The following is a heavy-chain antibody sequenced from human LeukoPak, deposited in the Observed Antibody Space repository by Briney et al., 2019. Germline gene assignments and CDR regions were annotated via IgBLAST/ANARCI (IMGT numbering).Heavy chain of an antibody. V-gene: IGHV4-59*01. CDR2: IYYSGST. D-gene: IGHD1-1*01. CDR3: ARDFGYNWKANWFDP. Sequence: SETLSLTCNVSGGSISSYYWNWIRQPPGKGLEWIGYIYYSGSTYYNPSLKSRVTISVDTSKNQFSLKLRSVTAADTAVYYCARDFGYNWKANWFDPWGQGTLVTVS. CDR1: GGSISSYY. J-gene: IGHJ5*02.